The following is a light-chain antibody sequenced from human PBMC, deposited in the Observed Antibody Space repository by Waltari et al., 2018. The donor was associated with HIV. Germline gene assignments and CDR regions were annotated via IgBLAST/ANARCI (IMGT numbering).Light chain of an antibody. CDR2: GNS. J-gene: IGLJ3*02. CDR1: SSNIGAGYD. Sequence: QSVLTQPPSVSGAPGQRVTISCTGSSSNIGAGYDLHWYQQLPGTAPKLPIYGNSNRPSGVPDRFSGSKSGTSASLAITGLQAEDEADYYCQSYDSSLSGWVFGGGTKLTVL. CDR3: QSYDSSLSGWV. V-gene: IGLV1-40*01.